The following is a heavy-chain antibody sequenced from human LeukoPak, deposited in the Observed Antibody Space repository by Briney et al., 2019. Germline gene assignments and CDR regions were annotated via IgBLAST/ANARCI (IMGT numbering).Heavy chain of an antibody. Sequence: GGSLRLSCAVSGFTVSNNYMSWVRLAPGKGLEWVSVIYSGGNTYYVDSVKGRFTISRDNSKNTLYLQMNSLRAEDTAVYYCARGRKDILTGYYYSDYWGQGTLVTVSS. CDR3: ARGRKDILTGYYYSDY. D-gene: IGHD3-9*01. J-gene: IGHJ4*02. V-gene: IGHV3-66*01. CDR2: IYSGGNT. CDR1: GFTVSNNY.